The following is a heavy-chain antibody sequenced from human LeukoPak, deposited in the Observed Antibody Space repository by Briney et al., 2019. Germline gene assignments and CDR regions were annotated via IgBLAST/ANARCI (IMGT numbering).Heavy chain of an antibody. D-gene: IGHD4-23*01. CDR1: GYSISSGYY. Sequence: PSETLSLTCTVSGYSISSGYYWGWIRQPPGKGLEWIGSIYHSGSTYYNPSLKSRVTISVDTSKNQFSLKLSSVTAADTAVYYCARNYGGNSEYYYYYYMDVWGKGTTVTVSS. CDR2: IYHSGST. V-gene: IGHV4-38-2*02. CDR3: ARNYGGNSEYYYYYYMDV. J-gene: IGHJ6*03.